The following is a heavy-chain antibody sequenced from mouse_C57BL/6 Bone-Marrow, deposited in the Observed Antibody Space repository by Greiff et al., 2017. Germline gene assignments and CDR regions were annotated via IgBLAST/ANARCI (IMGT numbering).Heavy chain of an antibody. D-gene: IGHD3-1*01. CDR1: GFTFSSYA. CDR3: ARGQLGYFDY. Sequence: DVKLVESGGGLVKPGGSLKLSCAASGFTFSSYAMSWVRQTPEKRLEWVATISDGGSYTYYPDNVKGRFTISRENAKDNLYLQMSHLKSEDTAMYYCARGQLGYFDYWGQGTTLTVSS. V-gene: IGHV5-4*03. CDR2: ISDGGSYT. J-gene: IGHJ2*01.